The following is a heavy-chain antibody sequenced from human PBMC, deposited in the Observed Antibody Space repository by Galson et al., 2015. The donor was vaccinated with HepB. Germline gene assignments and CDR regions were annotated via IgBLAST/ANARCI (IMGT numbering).Heavy chain of an antibody. J-gene: IGHJ4*02. CDR2: IRSKAAGGTT. Sequence: SLRLSCAASGFSFSSHVMHWVRQVPGKGLEWVGRIRSKAAGGTTDFAAPVKGRFTISRDDSKNMLYLEMDSLKSEDTAVYYCATGRGISGPNNYCDDWGQGTLVTVSS. D-gene: IGHD3-10*01. CDR1: GFSFSSHV. V-gene: IGHV3-15*01. CDR3: ATGRGISGPNNYCDD.